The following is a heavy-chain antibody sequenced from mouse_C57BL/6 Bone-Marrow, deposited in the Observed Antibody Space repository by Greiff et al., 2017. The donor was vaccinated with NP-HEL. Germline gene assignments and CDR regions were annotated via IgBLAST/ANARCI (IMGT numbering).Heavy chain of an antibody. Sequence: VMLVESGAELARPGASVKLSCKASGYTFTSYGISWVKQRTGQGLEWIGEIYPRSGNTYYNEKFKGKATLTADKSSSTAYMELRSLTSEDSAVYFCARPYGSSPFAYWGQGTLVAVSA. CDR1: GYTFTSYG. CDR2: IYPRSGNT. D-gene: IGHD1-1*01. CDR3: ARPYGSSPFAY. J-gene: IGHJ3*01. V-gene: IGHV1-81*01.